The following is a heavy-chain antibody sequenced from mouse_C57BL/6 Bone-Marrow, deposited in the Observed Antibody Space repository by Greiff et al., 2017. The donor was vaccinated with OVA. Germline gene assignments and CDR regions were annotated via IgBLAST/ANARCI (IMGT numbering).Heavy chain of an antibody. V-gene: IGHV1-81*01. CDR1: GYTFTSYG. J-gene: IGHJ2*01. CDR2: IYPRSGNT. CDR3: ARSGVYYDYDGAFDY. Sequence: QVQLQQPGAELVKPGASVKLSCKASGYTFTSYGISWVKQRTGQGLEWIGEIYPRSGNTYYNEKFKGKATLTADKSSSTAYMELRSLTSEDSAVYFCARSGVYYDYDGAFDYWGQGTTLTVSS. D-gene: IGHD2-4*01.